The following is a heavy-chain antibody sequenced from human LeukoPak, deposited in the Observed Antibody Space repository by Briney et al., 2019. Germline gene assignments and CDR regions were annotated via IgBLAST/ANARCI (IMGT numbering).Heavy chain of an antibody. V-gene: IGHV1-18*01. CDR3: ARDEGSSGWLENLFDF. J-gene: IGHJ4*02. Sequence: ASVKVSCTASGYTFTSFGISWVRQAPGQGLEWMGWISPYNGNTNYAQRFQGRVTMTTDTSTSTAYVELRSLRSDDTAVYYCARDEGSSGWLENLFDFWGQGTLVTVSS. D-gene: IGHD6-19*01. CDR2: ISPYNGNT. CDR1: GYTFTSFG.